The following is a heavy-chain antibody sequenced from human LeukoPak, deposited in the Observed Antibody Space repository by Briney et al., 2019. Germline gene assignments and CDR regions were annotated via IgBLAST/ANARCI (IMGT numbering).Heavy chain of an antibody. D-gene: IGHD3-10*01. V-gene: IGHV3-23*01. J-gene: IGHJ4*02. Sequence: PGGSLRLSCAASGVTFSSYAMSWIRQAPGKGLEWVSAICGSGGSTYYADSVKGRFTISRDNSKNTLYLQMNSLRAEDTAVYYCAKDLIYGSGSYPVDWGQGTPVTVSS. CDR1: GVTFSSYA. CDR3: AKDLIYGSGSYPVD. CDR2: ICGSGGST.